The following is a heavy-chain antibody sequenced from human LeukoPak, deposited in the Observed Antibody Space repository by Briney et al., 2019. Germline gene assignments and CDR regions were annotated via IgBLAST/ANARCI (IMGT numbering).Heavy chain of an antibody. D-gene: IGHD5-12*01. CDR1: GGSISSGDYY. CDR3: ASGYDYYRYFDL. V-gene: IGHV4-30-4*01. Sequence: PSETLSLTCTVSGGSISSGDYYWSWIRQPPGKGLEWIGYIYYSGSTYYNPSLKSRVTISVDTSKNQFSLKLSSVTAADTAVYYCASGYDYYRYFDLWGRGTLVTVSS. J-gene: IGHJ2*01. CDR2: IYYSGST.